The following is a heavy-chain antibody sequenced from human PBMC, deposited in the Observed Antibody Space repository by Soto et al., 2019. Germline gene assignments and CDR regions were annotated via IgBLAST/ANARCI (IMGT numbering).Heavy chain of an antibody. J-gene: IGHJ6*01. V-gene: IGHV3-23*01. CDR2: IIGSGGST. Sequence: LRLSCAASGFTSSRYAMSWVRQAPGKGLESVSAIIGSGGSTYYADSVKGRFTISRDISKNTLYLQLNSLRPEDTAVYYFAKDTNECWSGYYSYGMECWGPGTTV. D-gene: IGHD3-3*01. CDR3: AKDTNECWSGYYSYGMEC. CDR1: GFTSSRYA.